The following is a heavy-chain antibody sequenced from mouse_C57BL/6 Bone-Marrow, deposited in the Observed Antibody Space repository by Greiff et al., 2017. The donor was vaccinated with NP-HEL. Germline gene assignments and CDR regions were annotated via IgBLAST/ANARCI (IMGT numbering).Heavy chain of an antibody. CDR2: ISYDGSN. D-gene: IGHD2-3*01. Sequence: DVQLQESGPGLVKPSQSLSLTCSVTGYSITSGYYWNWIRQFPGNKLEWMGYISYDGSNNYNPSLKNRISITRDTAKNQFFRKLNSVTTEDTATYYCARDEGYAGTMDYWGQGTSVTVSS. J-gene: IGHJ4*01. CDR1: GYSITSGYY. CDR3: ARDEGYAGTMDY. V-gene: IGHV3-6*01.